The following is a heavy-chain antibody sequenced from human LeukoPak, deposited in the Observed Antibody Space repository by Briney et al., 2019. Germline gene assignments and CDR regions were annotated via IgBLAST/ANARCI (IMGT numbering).Heavy chain of an antibody. CDR3: ARESYDSSGYWRDAFDI. V-gene: IGHV3-74*01. D-gene: IGHD3-22*01. Sequence: GGSLRLSCAASGFTFSSYWMHWVRQAPGKGLVWVSRINSDGSSTSYADSVKGRFTISRDNAKNTLYLQMNSLRAEDTAVYYCARESYDSSGYWRDAFDIWGQGTMVTVSS. CDR1: GFTFSSYW. J-gene: IGHJ3*02. CDR2: INSDGSST.